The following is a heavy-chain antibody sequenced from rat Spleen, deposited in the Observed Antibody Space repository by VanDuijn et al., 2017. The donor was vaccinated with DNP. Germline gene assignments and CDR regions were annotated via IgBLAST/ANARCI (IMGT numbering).Heavy chain of an antibody. Sequence: EVQLQESGPGLLKPSQSLSRTRSVTGYSIPRTYRGRFRKFPGNKMKWIRHISYSGTTSYHPSLKSRISITRDTSKNQFFLQLSSVTTEDTATYYCARWNIGTSTLDYWGQGVMVTVSS. V-gene: IGHV3-1*01. J-gene: IGHJ2*01. CDR3: ARWNIGTSTLDY. CDR2: ISYSGTT. CDR1: GYSIPRTY. D-gene: IGHD1-5*01.